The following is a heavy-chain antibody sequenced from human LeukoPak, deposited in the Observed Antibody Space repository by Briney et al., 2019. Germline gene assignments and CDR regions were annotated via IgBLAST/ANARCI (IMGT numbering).Heavy chain of an antibody. CDR3: ATEHGSYSNAFDI. V-gene: IGHV5-51*01. Sequence: GESLKISCKGSGYSFTSYWIGWVRQMPGKGLEWMGIIYPGDSDTRYSPSFQGQVTISADKSISTAYLQWRSLKASDTAMYYCATEHGSYSNAFDIWGQGTMVTVSS. D-gene: IGHD1-26*01. CDR1: GYSFTSYW. J-gene: IGHJ3*02. CDR2: IYPGDSDT.